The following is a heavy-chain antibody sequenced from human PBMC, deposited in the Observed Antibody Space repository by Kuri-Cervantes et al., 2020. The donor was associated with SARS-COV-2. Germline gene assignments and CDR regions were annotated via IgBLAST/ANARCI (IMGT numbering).Heavy chain of an antibody. J-gene: IGHJ4*02. CDR1: GYTFTSYD. V-gene: IGHV1-8*03. CDR2: MNPNSGNT. CDR3: ARTRIAAAGTIDY. D-gene: IGHD6-13*01. Sequence: ASVKVPCKASGYTFTSYDINWVRQATGQGLEWMGWMNPNSGNTGYAQKFQGRVTITRNTSISTAYMELSSLRSEDTAVYYCARTRIAAAGTIDYWGQGTLVTVSS.